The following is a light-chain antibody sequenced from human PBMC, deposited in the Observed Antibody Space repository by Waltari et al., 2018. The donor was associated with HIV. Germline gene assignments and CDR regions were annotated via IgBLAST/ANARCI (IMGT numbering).Light chain of an antibody. CDR1: QSVSTN. CDR2: DAS. V-gene: IGKV3-15*01. Sequence: EIMMTQSPATLSVSPGDTATLSCRASQSVSTNLAWYQQKPGKAPRLLFYDASTRATGVPARFSGGGSETEFTLTITSLQSEDFAVYYCQQYNNWPPAYTFGQGTKLEIK. J-gene: IGKJ2*01. CDR3: QQYNNWPPAYT.